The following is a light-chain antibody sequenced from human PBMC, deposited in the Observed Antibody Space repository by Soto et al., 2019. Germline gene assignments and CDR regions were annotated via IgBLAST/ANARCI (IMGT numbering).Light chain of an antibody. CDR1: QSVASN. CDR2: DIS. CDR3: QQYNSWPYT. V-gene: IGKV3-15*01. Sequence: ETVMTQSPATLSVSPGERATLSCRASQSVASNLAWYQQKPGQAPKLLIYDISTRATGVPDRFIGRGSGTGFTLTISSVQSEDFAFYFCQQYNSWPYTCGQGTKLEIK. J-gene: IGKJ2*01.